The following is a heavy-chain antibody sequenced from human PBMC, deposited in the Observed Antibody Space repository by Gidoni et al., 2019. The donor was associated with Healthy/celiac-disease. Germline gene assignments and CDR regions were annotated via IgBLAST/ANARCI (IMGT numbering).Heavy chain of an antibody. Sequence: EVQLVESGGGLVQPGGSLRLSCAAYGFTFSSHAMTWVRQAPGKGLEWVSAISGSSGSTYYADSVKGRFTISRDNSKNTLYLQMNSLRAEDTAVYYCAKDEFPNFAVVAAAYNWFDPWGQGTLVTVSS. V-gene: IGHV3-23*04. CDR1: GFTFSSHA. J-gene: IGHJ5*02. D-gene: IGHD2-15*01. CDR3: AKDEFPNFAVVAAAYNWFDP. CDR2: ISGSSGST.